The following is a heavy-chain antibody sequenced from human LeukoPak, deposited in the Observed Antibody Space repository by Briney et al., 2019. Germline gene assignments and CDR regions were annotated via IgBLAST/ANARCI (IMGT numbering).Heavy chain of an antibody. CDR2: ISSDGSNK. CDR3: ASSAADNYYDSSGYYQGDY. V-gene: IGHV3-30*04. Sequence: GGSLRLSCAASGFTFSSYAMHWVRQAPGKGLEWVAVISSDGSNKYYTDSVKGRFTISRDNAKNSLYLQMNSLRAEDTAVYYCASSAADNYYDSSGYYQGDYWGQGTLVTVSS. CDR1: GFTFSSYA. J-gene: IGHJ4*02. D-gene: IGHD3-22*01.